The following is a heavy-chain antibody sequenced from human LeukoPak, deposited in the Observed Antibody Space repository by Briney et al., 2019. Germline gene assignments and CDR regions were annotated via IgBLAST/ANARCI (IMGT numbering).Heavy chain of an antibody. Sequence: SETLSLTCTVSGGSISSYYWSWIRQPAGKGLEWIGRIYTSGSTNYIPSLKSRVTMSVDTSKNQFSLKLSSVTAADTAVYYCARGSVATIPNYFDYWGQGTLVTASS. V-gene: IGHV4-4*07. D-gene: IGHD5-12*01. CDR2: IYTSGST. CDR1: GGSISSYY. J-gene: IGHJ4*02. CDR3: ARGSVATIPNYFDY.